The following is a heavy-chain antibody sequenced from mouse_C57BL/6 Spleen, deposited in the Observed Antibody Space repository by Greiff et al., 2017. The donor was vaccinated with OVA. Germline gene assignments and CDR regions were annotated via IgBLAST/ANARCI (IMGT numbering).Heavy chain of an antibody. CDR2: INPNNGGT. D-gene: IGHD2-4*01. Sequence: VQLQQSGPELVKPGASVKISCKASGYTFTDYYMNWVKQSHGKSLEWIGDINPNNGGTSYNQKCKGKATLTVDKSSSTAYMELRSLTSEDSAVYYCASYDYDGGAWFAYWGQGTLVTVSA. CDR1: GYTFTDYY. V-gene: IGHV1-26*01. CDR3: ASYDYDGGAWFAY. J-gene: IGHJ3*01.